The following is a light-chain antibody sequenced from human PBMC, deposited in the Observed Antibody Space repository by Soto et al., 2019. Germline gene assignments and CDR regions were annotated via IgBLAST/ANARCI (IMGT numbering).Light chain of an antibody. CDR1: QSVPKNY. J-gene: IGKJ1*01. V-gene: IGKV3-20*01. Sequence: EILLTQSPGTLSLSPGERATLSCRASQSVPKNYLAWYQQETGQAPRLLIYGPSSRATGIPDRFSRSGSGTEFTLTISRLEPEDFAMYSWHQYATSPQTFGQGTKVEIK. CDR2: GPS. CDR3: HQYATSPQT.